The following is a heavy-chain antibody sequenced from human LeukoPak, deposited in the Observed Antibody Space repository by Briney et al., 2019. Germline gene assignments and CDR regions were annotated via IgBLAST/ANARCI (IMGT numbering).Heavy chain of an antibody. Sequence: SVKVSCKASGGTFSSYAISWVRQAPGQGLEWMGGIIPIFGTANYAQKFQGRVTITADESTRTAYMELSSLRSEDTAVYYCARYSPIAAAGMSYYYYYMDVWGKGTTVTVSS. D-gene: IGHD6-13*01. CDR3: ARYSPIAAAGMSYYYYYMDV. CDR1: GGTFSSYA. V-gene: IGHV1-69*13. CDR2: IIPIFGTA. J-gene: IGHJ6*03.